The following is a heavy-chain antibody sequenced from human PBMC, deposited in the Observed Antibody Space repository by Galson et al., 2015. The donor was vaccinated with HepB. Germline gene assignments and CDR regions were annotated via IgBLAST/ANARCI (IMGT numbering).Heavy chain of an antibody. CDR3: AKDLVYSSGEGGY. J-gene: IGHJ4*02. V-gene: IGHV3-30*18. D-gene: IGHD6-19*01. CDR1: GFTFSSYG. CDR2: ISYDGSNK. Sequence: SLRLSCAASGFTFSSYGMHWVRQAPGKGLEWVAVISYDGSNKYYADSVKGRFTISRDNSKNTLYLQMNSLRAEDTAVYYCAKDLVYSSGEGGYWGQGTLVTVSS.